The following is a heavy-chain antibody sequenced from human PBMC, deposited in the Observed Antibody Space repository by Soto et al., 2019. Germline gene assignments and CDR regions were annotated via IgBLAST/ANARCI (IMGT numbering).Heavy chain of an antibody. V-gene: IGHV1-69*01. CDR1: GGTFSSYA. CDR3: ARRIGAAIYHGGADYYYGMDV. Sequence: QVQLVQSGAEVKKPGSSVKVSCKASGGTFSSYAISWVRQAPGQGLEWMGGIIPIFGTANYAQKFQGRVTITADESTSTAYMELSSLRSEDTAVYYCARRIGAAIYHGGADYYYGMDVRGQGTTVTVSS. D-gene: IGHD2-15*01. J-gene: IGHJ6*02. CDR2: IIPIFGTA.